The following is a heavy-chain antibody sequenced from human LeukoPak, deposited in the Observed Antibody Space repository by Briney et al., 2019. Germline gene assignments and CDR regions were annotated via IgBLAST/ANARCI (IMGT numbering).Heavy chain of an antibody. CDR1: GGSISSYY. CDR3: ASTVGGWFDP. J-gene: IGHJ5*02. CDR2: IYYSGST. V-gene: IGHV4-59*07. D-gene: IGHD1-26*01. Sequence: PSDTLSLTCTVSGGSISSYYWSWIRQPPGKGLEWMGYIYYSGSTNYNPSLKSRVSISVDTSKNQFSLKLSSVTAADTAVYYCASTVGGWFDPWGQGTLVTVSS.